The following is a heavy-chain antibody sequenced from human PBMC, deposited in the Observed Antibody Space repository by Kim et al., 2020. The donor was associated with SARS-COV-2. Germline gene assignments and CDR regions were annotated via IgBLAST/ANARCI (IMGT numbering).Heavy chain of an antibody. J-gene: IGHJ4*02. CDR2: VMPMLGTA. Sequence: SVKVSCKASGVTFRNSLIAWVRQAPGQGLEWIGRVMPMLGTANYALKFQGRVTLTADKSTDTAYMELSGLVSADTAVYYCATTFYDTGDYYDSWGQGTL. D-gene: IGHD2-8*02. V-gene: IGHV1-69*08. CDR3: ATTFYDTGDYYDS. CDR1: GVTFRNSL.